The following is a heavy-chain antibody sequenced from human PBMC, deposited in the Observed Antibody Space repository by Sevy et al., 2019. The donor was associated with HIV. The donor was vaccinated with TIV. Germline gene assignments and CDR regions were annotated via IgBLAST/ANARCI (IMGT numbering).Heavy chain of an antibody. V-gene: IGHV4-38-2*02. D-gene: IGHD3-16*02. CDR3: ARVLLRLGELSSMDS. CDR2: IYLTGTT. J-gene: IGHJ4*02. Sequence: SETLSLTCSVSGFSISSGYFWGWVRQPPGKGLEWIGSIYLTGTTYYNPSLKRRVTISVDTSKNRISLRLSPVTAADAAVYYCARVLLRLGELSSMDSWGQGTPVTVSS. CDR1: GFSISSGYF.